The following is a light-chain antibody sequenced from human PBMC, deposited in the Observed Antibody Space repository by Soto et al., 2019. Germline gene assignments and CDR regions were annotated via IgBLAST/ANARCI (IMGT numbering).Light chain of an antibody. CDR2: EVS. CDR3: MQITHLPPT. V-gene: IGKV2-29*03. J-gene: IGKJ5*01. CDR1: QSLLHITGETF. Sequence: DVVMTQTPLSLSVAPGQPASISCKSSQSLLHITGETFLFWYLQKPGQSPQLLIYEVSTRVSGVPDRFSGSGSGTDFTLEISLVETDDVGIYYCMQITHLPPTFGQGTRLGIE.